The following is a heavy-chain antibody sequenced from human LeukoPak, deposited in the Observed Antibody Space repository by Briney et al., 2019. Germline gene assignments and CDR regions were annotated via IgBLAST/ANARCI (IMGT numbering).Heavy chain of an antibody. V-gene: IGHV3-7*01. CDR2: IKQDGSEK. CDR1: GFTFSSYW. CDR3: VRTRRGRITMVRGVPHYLDY. D-gene: IGHD3-10*01. J-gene: IGHJ4*02. Sequence: GGSLRLSCAASGFTFSSYWMSWVRQAPGKGLEWVVNIKQDGSEKYYVGSGKGRFTISRDNAKNSLYLQMNSLRAEDTAVYYCVRTRRGRITMVRGVPHYLDYWGQGTLVTVSS.